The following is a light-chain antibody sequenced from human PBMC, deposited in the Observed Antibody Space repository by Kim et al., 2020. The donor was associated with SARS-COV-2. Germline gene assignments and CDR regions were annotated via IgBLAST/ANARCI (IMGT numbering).Light chain of an antibody. V-gene: IGLV3-1*01. CDR2: QDS. J-gene: IGLJ2*01. CDR1: KLGDKY. CDR3: QAWDSSSVV. Sequence: SYELTQPPSVSVSPGQTASITCSGDKLGDKYACWYQQKPGQSPVLVIYQDSKRPSGIPERFSCSNSGNTATLTISGTQAMDEADYYCQAWDSSSVVFGGG.